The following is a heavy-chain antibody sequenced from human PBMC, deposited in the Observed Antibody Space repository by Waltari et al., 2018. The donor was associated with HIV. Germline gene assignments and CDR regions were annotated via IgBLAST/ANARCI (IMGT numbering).Heavy chain of an antibody. V-gene: IGHV3-23*01. D-gene: IGHD3-22*01. CDR3: AKEGIIVITDAFDI. CDR2: IRGRGGST. CDR1: GFTFSNYA. J-gene: IGHJ3*02. Sequence: EVQLLESGGGLVQPGGSLRLSCAASGFTFSNYAMSWVRQAPGKGLEWVSSIRGRGGSTYYADSVKGRFTVYRDNSKDTLFLQMNSLRAEDTALYYCAKEGIIVITDAFDIWGQGTMVIVSS.